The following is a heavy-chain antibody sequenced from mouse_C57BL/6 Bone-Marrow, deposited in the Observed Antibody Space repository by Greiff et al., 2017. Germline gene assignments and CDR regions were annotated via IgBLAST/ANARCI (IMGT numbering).Heavy chain of an antibody. CDR3: AISTVVAPKNYAMDY. Sequence: QVQLQQSGAELVKPGASVKMSCKASGYTFTTYPIEWMKQNHGKSLEWIGNFHPYNDDTKSNEKFKGKATLTVEKSSSTVYLELSRLTSDDSAVYYCAISTVVAPKNYAMDYWGQGTSVTVSS. CDR1: GYTFTTYP. CDR2: FHPYNDDT. J-gene: IGHJ4*01. V-gene: IGHV1-47*01. D-gene: IGHD1-1*01.